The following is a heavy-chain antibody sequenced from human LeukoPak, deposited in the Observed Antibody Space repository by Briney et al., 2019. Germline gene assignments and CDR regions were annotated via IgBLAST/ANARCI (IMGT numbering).Heavy chain of an antibody. V-gene: IGHV1-46*01. CDR1: GYTFTGYY. D-gene: IGHD2-2*01. J-gene: IGHJ4*02. Sequence: GASVKVSCKASGYTFTGYYMHWVRQAPGQGLEWMGIINPSGGSTSYAQKFQGRVTMTRDTSTSTVYMELSSLRSEDTAVYYCARGALGVLGPAARFFDYWGQGTLVTVSS. CDR3: ARGALGVLGPAARFFDY. CDR2: INPSGGST.